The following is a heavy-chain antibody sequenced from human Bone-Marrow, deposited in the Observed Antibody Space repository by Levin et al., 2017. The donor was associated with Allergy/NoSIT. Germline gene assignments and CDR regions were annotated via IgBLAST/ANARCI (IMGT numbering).Heavy chain of an antibody. CDR2: LSWNSAET. V-gene: IGHV3-9*01. CDR3: VNGDSSGYLYNWFDF. Sequence: SLKISCVASGFIFDDYAMHWVRQVPGKGLEWVASLSWNSAETVYADSVRGRFTISRDNAKNSLYLQMKSRRREDTASYHCVNGDSSGYLYNWFDFWGQGTLVTVSS. J-gene: IGHJ5*01. CDR1: GFIFDDYA. D-gene: IGHD6-19*01.